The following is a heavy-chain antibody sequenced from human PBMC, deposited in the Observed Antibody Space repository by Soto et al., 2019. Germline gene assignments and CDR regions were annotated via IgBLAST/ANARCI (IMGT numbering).Heavy chain of an antibody. D-gene: IGHD6-19*01. Sequence: PGGSLRLSCTASGFTLGDYAMSWFRQAPGKGLEWVGFIRSQFYGGTTEYAASVKGRFTISRDDSKSIAYLQMNSLKTEDTAVYYCTRYRLSVAGALYGMDVWGQGTTVTVSS. CDR1: GFTLGDYA. J-gene: IGHJ6*02. V-gene: IGHV3-49*03. CDR3: TRYRLSVAGALYGMDV. CDR2: IRSQFYGGTT.